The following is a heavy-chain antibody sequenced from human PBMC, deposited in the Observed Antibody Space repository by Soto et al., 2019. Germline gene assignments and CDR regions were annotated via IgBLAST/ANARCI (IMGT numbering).Heavy chain of an antibody. V-gene: IGHV1-58*01. J-gene: IGHJ4*02. CDR2: IAVGSGYT. D-gene: IGHD2-8*01. CDR1: GFTFTSSA. Sequence: SVQVSCKASGFTFTSSAFQWVRQARGQRLEWIGWIAVGSGYTNYAQRFQDRVTLTRDMSTATTYMELSRLTSEDTAIYYCAADATAWQQMVPSDYWGQGTLVTVSS. CDR3: AADATAWQQMVPSDY.